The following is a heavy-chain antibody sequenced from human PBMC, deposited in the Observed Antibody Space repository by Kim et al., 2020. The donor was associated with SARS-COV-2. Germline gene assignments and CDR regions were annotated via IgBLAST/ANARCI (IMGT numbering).Heavy chain of an antibody. Sequence: GGSLRLSCAASGFTFSSYWMSWVRQAPGKGLEWVANIKQDGSEKYYVDSVKGRFTISRDNAKNSLYLQMNSLRADDTAVYYCARDAGGRSYYYYYGMDVWGQGTTVTVSS. V-gene: IGHV3-7*03. CDR1: GFTFSSYW. CDR2: IKQDGSEK. D-gene: IGHD3-10*01. J-gene: IGHJ6*02. CDR3: ARDAGGRSYYYYYGMDV.